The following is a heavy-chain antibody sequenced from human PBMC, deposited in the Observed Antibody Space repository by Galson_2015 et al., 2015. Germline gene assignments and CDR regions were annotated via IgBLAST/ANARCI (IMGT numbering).Heavy chain of an antibody. V-gene: IGHV3-48*03. CDR2: ISGSGSTI. J-gene: IGHJ5*02. CDR3: ARDPLTEHRDGGGNDWFDP. D-gene: IGHD3-9*01. Sequence: SLRLSCAASGFTFSSYEMNWVRQAPGKGLEWVSYISGSGSTIYYADSVKGRFTISRDNAKNSLSLQMNSLRVGDTAVYYCARDPLTEHRDGGGNDWFDPWGQGTLVTVSS. CDR1: GFTFSSYE.